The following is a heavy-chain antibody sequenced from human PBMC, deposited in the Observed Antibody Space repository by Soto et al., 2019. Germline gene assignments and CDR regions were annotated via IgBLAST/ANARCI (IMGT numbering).Heavy chain of an antibody. D-gene: IGHD4-17*01. CDR3: AKYQGTVTPLNTYYYYYGMDV. J-gene: IGHJ6*02. CDR1: GFTFSSYW. V-gene: IGHV3-74*01. CDR2: INSEGSST. Sequence: GGSLRLSCAASGFTFSSYWMHWVRQAPGKGLVWVSRINSEGSSTSYADSVKGRFTISRDNAKNTLHQQMNSLRAEDTAVYYCAKYQGTVTPLNTYYYYYGMDVWGQGTTVTVSS.